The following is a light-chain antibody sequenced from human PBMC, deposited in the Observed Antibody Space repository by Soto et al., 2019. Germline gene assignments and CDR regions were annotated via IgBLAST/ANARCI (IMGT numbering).Light chain of an antibody. CDR1: QSVSSSF. CDR2: DAS. J-gene: IGKJ5*01. CDR3: QQYGSSPRT. V-gene: IGKV3-20*01. Sequence: IVVTQSPCTLSLSTGERATLSCRASQSVSSSFLAWYQQKVGQAPRLLIYDASSRATGIPDRFSGSGSGTDFTLTISRLEPEDFAVYYCQQYGSSPRTFGQGTRLEIK.